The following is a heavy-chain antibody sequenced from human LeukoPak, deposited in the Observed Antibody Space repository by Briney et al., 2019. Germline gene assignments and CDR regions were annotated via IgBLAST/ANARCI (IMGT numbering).Heavy chain of an antibody. CDR3: ARGVSVVAYYFDY. J-gene: IGHJ4*02. CDR2: IYYSGST. Sequence: SETLSLTCTVSGGSISSYYWSWIRQPPGKGLEWIRYIYYSGSTNYNPSLKSRVTISVDTSKNQFSLKLSSVTAADTAVYYCARGVSVVAYYFDYWGQGTLVTVSS. V-gene: IGHV4-59*01. D-gene: IGHD4-23*01. CDR1: GGSISSYY.